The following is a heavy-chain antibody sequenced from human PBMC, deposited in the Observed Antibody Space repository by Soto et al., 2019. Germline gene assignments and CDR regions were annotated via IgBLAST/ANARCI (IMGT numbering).Heavy chain of an antibody. D-gene: IGHD4-17*01. CDR3: ARGLSVTLFDF. Sequence: QVQLQESGPGLVQPSQTLSLACTVSGDSISSGGYYWSGIRQHPGKGLEWIGYIYYSGSTFYNPSLKSRVTISVDTSKTQFSLKLSSVTAADTAVYYCARGLSVTLFDFWGQGTLVTVSS. CDR1: GDSISSGGYY. V-gene: IGHV4-31*03. CDR2: IYYSGST. J-gene: IGHJ4*02.